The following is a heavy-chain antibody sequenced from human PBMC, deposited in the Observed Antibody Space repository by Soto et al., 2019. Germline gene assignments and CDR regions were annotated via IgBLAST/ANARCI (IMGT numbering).Heavy chain of an antibody. J-gene: IGHJ4*02. CDR3: AREVRKWGGEX. CDR1: GASLSSVSYY. D-gene: IGHD1-26*01. V-gene: IGHV4-61*01. Sequence: SETLSLTCTVSGASLSSVSYYWSWIRQPPCKGLELIGFFYSRGITNFNSSLKSRLTISLDASKNQFSLKLSSLTAADTAVYYCAREVRKWGGEXWGPGTLVTVSX. CDR2: FYSRGIT.